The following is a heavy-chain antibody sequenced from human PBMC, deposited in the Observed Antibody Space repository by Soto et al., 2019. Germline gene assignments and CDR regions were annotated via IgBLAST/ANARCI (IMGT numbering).Heavy chain of an antibody. V-gene: IGHV4-34*01. CDR2: INHSGST. CDR1: GGSFSGYY. D-gene: IGHD6-13*01. CDR3: ARGGIAAAGTGYYYYGMDV. Sequence: QVQLQQWGAGLLKPSETLSLTCVVYGGSFSGYYWSWIRQPPGKGLEWIGEINHSGSTNYNPSLKSRVTISVDTSKNQFSLKLSSVTAADTAVYYCARGGIAAAGTGYYYYGMDVWGQGTTVTVSS. J-gene: IGHJ6*02.